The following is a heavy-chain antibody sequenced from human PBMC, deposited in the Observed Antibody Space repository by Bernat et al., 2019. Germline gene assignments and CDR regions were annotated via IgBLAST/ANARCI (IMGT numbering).Heavy chain of an antibody. CDR2: ISWSSTSI. CDR3: AKDKSEIGVGELDY. Sequence: EVQLVESGGGLVQPGRSLRLSCAASGFTFSDYGMHWVRQAPGKGLEWVSGISWSSTSIGYAVSVKGRFTISRDNANTSLYLQMNSLRAEDTALYYCAKDKSEIGVGELDYWGQGILVTVSS. D-gene: IGHD3-22*01. J-gene: IGHJ4*02. V-gene: IGHV3-9*01. CDR1: GFTFSDYG.